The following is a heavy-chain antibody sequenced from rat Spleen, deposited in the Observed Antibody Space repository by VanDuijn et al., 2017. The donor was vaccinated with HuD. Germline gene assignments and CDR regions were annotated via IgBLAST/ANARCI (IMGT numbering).Heavy chain of an antibody. CDR1: GFTFSDFY. CDR3: ARLSNSGYALFAN. CDR2: ISYDGSNT. J-gene: IGHJ2*01. Sequence: EVQLVESDGGLVQPGRSLKLSCEASGFTFSDFYMAWVRQAPTKGLEWVASISYDGSNTYYGDSVKGRFTISRDHAKSTLYLQMNSLRSEDTATYYCARLSNSGYALFANWGQGVMVTVSS. D-gene: IGHD4-3*01. V-gene: IGHV5-22*01.